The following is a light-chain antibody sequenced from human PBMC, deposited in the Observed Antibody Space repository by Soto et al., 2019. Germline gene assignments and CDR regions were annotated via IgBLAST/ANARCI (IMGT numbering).Light chain of an antibody. CDR3: QQYNRYPLT. CDR1: QSISSW. Sequence: DIQMTQSLSTLSASVGDRVTITCRASQSISSWLAWYQQKPGKAPKLVIYDASSLESGVPSRFSGSGSGTEFTLTISSLQPDDFATYYCQQYNRYPLTFGEGTKVEIK. J-gene: IGKJ4*02. V-gene: IGKV1-5*01. CDR2: DAS.